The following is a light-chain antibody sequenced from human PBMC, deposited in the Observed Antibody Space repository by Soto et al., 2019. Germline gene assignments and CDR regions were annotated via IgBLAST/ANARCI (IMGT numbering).Light chain of an antibody. CDR1: SSDVGGYKY. J-gene: IGLJ1*01. Sequence: QSALTQPASVSGSPGQSITISCTGTSSDVGGYKYVSWYQHHPGEAPKLIIYEVSNRPSGVPDRFSGSKSGNTASLTVSGLQAADEADYFCKSYAGSNTYVFGSGTKLTVL. CDR2: EVS. CDR3: KSYAGSNTYV. V-gene: IGLV2-8*01.